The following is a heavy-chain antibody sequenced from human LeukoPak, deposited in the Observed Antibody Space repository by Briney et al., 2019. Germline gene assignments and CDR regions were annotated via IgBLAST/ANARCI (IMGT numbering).Heavy chain of an antibody. CDR3: ARDAAAWLPEPYNWFDP. V-gene: IGHV4-59*01. J-gene: IGHJ5*02. Sequence: SETLSLTCTVSGGSISSYYWSWIRQPPGKGLEWIGYIYYSGSTNYNPSLKSRVTISVDTSKNQFSLKLSSVTAADTAVYYCARDAAAWLPEPYNWFDPWGQGTLVTVSS. CDR1: GGSISSYY. CDR2: IYYSGST. D-gene: IGHD1-14*01.